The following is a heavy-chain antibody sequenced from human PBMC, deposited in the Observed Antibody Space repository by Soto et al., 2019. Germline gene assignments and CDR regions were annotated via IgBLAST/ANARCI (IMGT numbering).Heavy chain of an antibody. CDR2: INAGNGNT. CDR3: ASTSSSWDDAFDI. J-gene: IGHJ3*02. D-gene: IGHD6-13*01. V-gene: IGHV1-3*01. Sequence: ASVKVSCKASGYTFSNFAMHWVRQAPGQRLEWMGWINAGNGNTKYSQKFQGRVTITRDTSASTAYMELSSLRSEDTAVYYCASTSSSWDDAFDIWGQGTMVTVSS. CDR1: GYTFSNFA.